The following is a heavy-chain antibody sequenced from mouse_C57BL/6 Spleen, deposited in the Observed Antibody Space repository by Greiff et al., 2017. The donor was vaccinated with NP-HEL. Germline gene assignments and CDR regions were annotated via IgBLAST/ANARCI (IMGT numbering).Heavy chain of an antibody. CDR3: ARSDYYGSSLYFDY. V-gene: IGHV1-84*01. D-gene: IGHD1-1*01. CDR1: GYTFTDYY. CDR2: IYPGSGNT. J-gene: IGHJ2*01. Sequence: LMESGPELVKPGASVKISCKASGYTFTDYYINWVKQRPGQGLEWIGWIYPGSGNTKYNEKFKGKATLTVDTSSSTAYMQLSSLSSYDSAVYFCARSDYYGSSLYFDYWGQGTTLTVSS.